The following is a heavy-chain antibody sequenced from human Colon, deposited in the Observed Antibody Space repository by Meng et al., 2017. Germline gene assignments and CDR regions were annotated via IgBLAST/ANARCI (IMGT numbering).Heavy chain of an antibody. CDR2: MSDSGTT. D-gene: IGHD4-17*01. CDR3: ARDTLYGTDY. J-gene: IGHJ4*02. CDR1: GGSIKSGGYH. V-gene: IGHV4-31*03. Sequence: QVHLQESGPGLVRPSDDLSPVCTVSGGSIKSGGYHWSWVRQHPGKGLEYIGFMSDSGTTDYNPSLRSRVSISEIGSSKNQFSLTLRSVTAADTATYFCARDTLYGTDYWGQGVLVTVSS.